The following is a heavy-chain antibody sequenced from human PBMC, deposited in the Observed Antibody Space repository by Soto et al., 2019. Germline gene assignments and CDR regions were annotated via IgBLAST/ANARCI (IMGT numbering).Heavy chain of an antibody. CDR3: ARESGDWPLNWFDP. D-gene: IGHD2-21*02. CDR1: GFNFSNHW. V-gene: IGHV3-74*01. CDR2: ITSDGKSK. J-gene: IGHJ5*02. Sequence: GGSLRLSCAASGFNFSNHWMHWVRQRPAEGLVWVSRITSDGKSKAYAESVKGRFAISRDNAKNTLYLQMNGLTAEDTAVYYCARESGDWPLNWFDPWGQGTPVTVSS.